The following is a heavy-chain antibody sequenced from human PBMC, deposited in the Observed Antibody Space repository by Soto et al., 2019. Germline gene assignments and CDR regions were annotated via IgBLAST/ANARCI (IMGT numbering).Heavy chain of an antibody. J-gene: IGHJ6*02. V-gene: IGHV3-30-3*01. CDR2: ISYDGSNK. Sequence: GGSLRLSCAASGFTFSSYAMHWVRRAPGKGLEWVAVISYDGSNKYYADSVKGRFTISRDNSKNTLYLQMNSLRAEDTAVYYCARAEGGHSSSWYLLAYYGMDVWGQGTTVTVS. CDR1: GFTFSSYA. CDR3: ARAEGGHSSSWYLLAYYGMDV. D-gene: IGHD6-13*01.